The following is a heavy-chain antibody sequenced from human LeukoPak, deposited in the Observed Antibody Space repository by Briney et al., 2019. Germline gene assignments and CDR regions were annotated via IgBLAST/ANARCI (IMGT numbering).Heavy chain of an antibody. CDR1: GFTFDDYA. CDR2: ISGSGGST. J-gene: IGHJ4*02. D-gene: IGHD4-17*01. Sequence: GGSLRLSCAASGFTFDDYAMHWVRQAPGKGLEWVSGISGSGGSTYYADSVKGRFTISRDNSKNTLYLQMNSLRAEDTAVYYCAKDGNAFTVTCLLDYWGQGTLVTVSS. CDR3: AKDGNAFTVTCLLDY. V-gene: IGHV3-23*01.